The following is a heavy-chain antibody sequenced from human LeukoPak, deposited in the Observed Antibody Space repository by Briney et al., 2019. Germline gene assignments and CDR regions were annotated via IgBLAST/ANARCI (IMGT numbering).Heavy chain of an antibody. CDR2: IYYSGST. V-gene: IGHV4-59*01. CDR1: GGSISSYY. D-gene: IGHD2-2*01. Sequence: PSETLSLTCTVSGGSISSYYWSWIRQPPGKGLEWIGYIYYSGSTNYNPSLKSRVTISVDTSKNQFSLKLSSVTAADTAVYYCARETCSSTSCHHPLDYWGQGTLVTVSS. CDR3: ARETCSSTSCHHPLDY. J-gene: IGHJ4*02.